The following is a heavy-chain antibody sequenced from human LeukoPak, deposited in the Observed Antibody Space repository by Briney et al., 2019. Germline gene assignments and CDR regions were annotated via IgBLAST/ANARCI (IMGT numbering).Heavy chain of an antibody. CDR1: GVSISDYY. Sequence: SETLSLTCTVSGVSISDYYWSWIRQPPGKGLEWIGYIYYSGSTNYNPSLKSRVTISVDTYKNQFSLKLSSVTAADTAVYYCAASSGWLLDYWGQGTLVTVSS. V-gene: IGHV4-59*08. D-gene: IGHD6-19*01. CDR3: AASSGWLLDY. J-gene: IGHJ4*02. CDR2: IYYSGST.